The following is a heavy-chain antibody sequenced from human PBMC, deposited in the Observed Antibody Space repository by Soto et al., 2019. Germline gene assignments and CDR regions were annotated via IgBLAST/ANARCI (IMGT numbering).Heavy chain of an antibody. CDR2: IYYSGST. CDR1: GGSISSSSYY. J-gene: IGHJ6*02. V-gene: IGHV4-39*01. Sequence: PSETLSLTCTVSGGSISSSSYYWGWIRQPPGKGLEWIGSIYYSGSTYYKPSLKSRVTISVDTSKNQFSLKLSSVTAADTAVYYCARRVSSSWYNKYYYYYGMDVWGQGTTVT. CDR3: ARRVSSSWYNKYYYYYGMDV. D-gene: IGHD6-13*01.